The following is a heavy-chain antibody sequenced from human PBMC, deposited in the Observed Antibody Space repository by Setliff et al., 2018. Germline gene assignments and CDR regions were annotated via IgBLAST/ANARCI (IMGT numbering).Heavy chain of an antibody. D-gene: IGHD3-10*01. CDR2: INTNSGDT. Sequence: ASVKVSCKTSPYSFSGYYIHWVRQAPGQGLEWMGWINTNSGDTRYAQKFQGRVTMTRDTSISTAYMELSRLRSYDTAVYYCARTKGFVDGYLDPWGQGTLVTVSS. CDR1: PYSFSGYY. CDR3: ARTKGFVDGYLDP. J-gene: IGHJ5*02. V-gene: IGHV1-2*02.